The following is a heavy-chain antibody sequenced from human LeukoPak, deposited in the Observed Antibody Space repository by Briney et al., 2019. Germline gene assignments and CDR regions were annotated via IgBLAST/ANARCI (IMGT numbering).Heavy chain of an antibody. CDR3: ARDRGEYSSSTGIDY. CDR2: INPNGGGA. V-gene: IGHV1-2*02. J-gene: IGHJ4*02. D-gene: IGHD6-6*01. Sequence: ASVEVSCKAAGYTFTAYYLHWERQAPGQGLEWMGWINPNGGGASYAQKFRGRVTMTRDTSVSAAYMELTRLRSDDTAIYYCARDRGEYSSSTGIDYWGQGTLVTVSS. CDR1: GYTFTAYY.